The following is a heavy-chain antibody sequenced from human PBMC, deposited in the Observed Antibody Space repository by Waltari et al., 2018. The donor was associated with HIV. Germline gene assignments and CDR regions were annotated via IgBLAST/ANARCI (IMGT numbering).Heavy chain of an antibody. V-gene: IGHV3-21*04. J-gene: IGHJ4*02. D-gene: IGHD2-15*01. CDR2: LRRDTYEA. Sequence: LVQSGGGEVPEGGSLLLSCSGAGFYFRRFSLTWVRQTPRRGLEWVASLRRDTYEANYLASVRGRFTISRDNARSSAFLEMTGLRVEDTATYYCVRDDPGYVPIDYWGQGSQVIVS. CDR1: GFYFRRFS. CDR3: VRDDPGYVPIDY.